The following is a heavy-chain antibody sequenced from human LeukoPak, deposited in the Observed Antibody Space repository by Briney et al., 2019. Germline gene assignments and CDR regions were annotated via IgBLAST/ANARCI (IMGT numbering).Heavy chain of an antibody. D-gene: IGHD3-3*01. CDR3: TRVEGFRYFDY. CDR2: VYYSGSA. J-gene: IGHJ4*02. V-gene: IGHV4-39*07. CDR1: GGSITTNSYY. Sequence: SETLSLTCTVSGGSITTNSYYCVWIRQPPGKGLEWIGSVYYSGSAYYNPSLKSRVAISVDTSKNQFSLKLTSVTAADTALCYCTRVEGFRYFDYWGQGTLVTVSS.